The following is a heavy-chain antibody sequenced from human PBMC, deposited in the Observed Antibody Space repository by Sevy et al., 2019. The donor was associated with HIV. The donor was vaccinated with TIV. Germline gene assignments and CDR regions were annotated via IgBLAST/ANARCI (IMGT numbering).Heavy chain of an antibody. CDR2: IGSDSSTI. D-gene: IGHD3-10*01. V-gene: IGHV3-48*01. CDR3: ARDNYYYGSGTGNWFDP. Sequence: GGSLRLSCAASGFIFSRYSMNWVRQAPGKGLEWVSFIGSDSSTIYYADSLKGRFTISRDNAKNSLYLQMNSLRAEDTAVYYCARDNYYYGSGTGNWFDPWGQGTLVTVSS. J-gene: IGHJ5*02. CDR1: GFIFSRYS.